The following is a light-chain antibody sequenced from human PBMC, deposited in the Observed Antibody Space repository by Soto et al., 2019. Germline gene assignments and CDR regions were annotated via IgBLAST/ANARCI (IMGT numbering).Light chain of an antibody. CDR3: CSYPSSSTLLDV. Sequence: QSALTQPASVSGSPGQSITISCTGTSSDVGGYNYVSWYQQHPGKAPKLMIYDVSNRPSGVSNRFSGSKSGNTASLTISWLQAEDAADYYCCSYPSSSTLLDVFGTGTKLTVL. CDR1: SSDVGGYNY. CDR2: DVS. V-gene: IGLV2-14*01. J-gene: IGLJ1*01.